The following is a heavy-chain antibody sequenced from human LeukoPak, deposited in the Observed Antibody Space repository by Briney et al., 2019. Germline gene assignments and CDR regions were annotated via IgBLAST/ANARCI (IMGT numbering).Heavy chain of an antibody. CDR2: IYYSGST. Sequence: SETLSLTCTVSDGSISNCYWSWIRQPPGKGLEWIGYIYYSGSTNYNPTLKSRVAMSVDTSKTQFSLKLSFVTAADTAVYYCARNAAVATSRSWFDPWGQGTLVTVSS. D-gene: IGHD6-19*01. CDR3: ARNAAVATSRSWFDP. CDR1: DGSISNCY. V-gene: IGHV4-59*08. J-gene: IGHJ5*02.